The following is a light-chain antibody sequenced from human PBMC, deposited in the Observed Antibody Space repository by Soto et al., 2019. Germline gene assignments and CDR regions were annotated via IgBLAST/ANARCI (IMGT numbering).Light chain of an antibody. V-gene: IGKV1-39*01. J-gene: IGKJ3*01. CDR3: QQTYSLSRVP. Sequence: DIQLTQSPSSLSASVGDRVSITCRASQSISNSLNWYQQKPGKAPKVLIYAASNLQSGVPARFSGSGSGTDFTLNISSLQPEDFATYLCQQTYSLSRVPFGPGTHVDLK. CDR2: AAS. CDR1: QSISNS.